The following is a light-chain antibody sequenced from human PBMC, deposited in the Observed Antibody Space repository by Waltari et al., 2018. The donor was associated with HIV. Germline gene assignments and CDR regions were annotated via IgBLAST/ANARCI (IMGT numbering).Light chain of an antibody. V-gene: IGLV2-18*02. J-gene: IGLJ3*02. CDR3: SSYTSSSTLWM. CDR1: NSDVGSYNR. Sequence: QSALTQPPSMSGSPGQSVTISCTGTNSDVGSYNRVSWYQLPPGTAPKLMIYEVNNRPSGAPDRFSGSKSGNTASLTISGLQAEDEADYYCSSYTSSSTLWMFGGGTKLTVL. CDR2: EVN.